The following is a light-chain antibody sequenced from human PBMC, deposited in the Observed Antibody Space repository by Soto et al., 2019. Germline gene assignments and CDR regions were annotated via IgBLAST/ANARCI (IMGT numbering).Light chain of an antibody. CDR3: QSYDNSLSHVV. J-gene: IGLJ2*01. CDR2: GDN. Sequence: QSVLTQPPSVSGAPGQRVTIPCTGSNSNIGSFYDVHWYQQLPGTVPKLLIYGDNNRPSGVPDRFSDSKSGTSASLAITGLQAEDEADYYCQSYDNSLSHVVFGGGTKLTVL. CDR1: NSNIGSFYD. V-gene: IGLV1-40*01.